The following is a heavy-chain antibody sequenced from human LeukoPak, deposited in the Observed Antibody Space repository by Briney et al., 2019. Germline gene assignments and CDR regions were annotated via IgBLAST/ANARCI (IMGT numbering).Heavy chain of an antibody. CDR1: GYTFTGYY. J-gene: IGHJ4*02. CDR2: INPNSGGA. V-gene: IGHV1-2*06. Sequence: ASVKVSCKASGYTFTGYYMHWVRPAPGQGLEWMGRINPNSGGAHFAQKFQGRVTMTRDTSISTAYMELSRLRSDDTAVYYCALATTSIVPDYWGQGTLVTVSS. D-gene: IGHD5-24*01. CDR3: ALATTSIVPDY.